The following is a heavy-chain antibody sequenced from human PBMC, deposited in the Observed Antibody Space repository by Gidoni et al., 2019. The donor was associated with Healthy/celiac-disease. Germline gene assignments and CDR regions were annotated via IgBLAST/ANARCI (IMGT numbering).Heavy chain of an antibody. CDR3: ERDNFGRVTGTTTYYYYYGMDV. J-gene: IGHJ6*02. CDR1: VGTFSSYA. D-gene: IGHD1-7*01. V-gene: IGHV1-69*06. Sequence: QVQLVQSGAEVKKPGSSVKVSGKASVGTFSSYAISWLRQAPGQGLEWMGGIIPVFGTANYAQKFQGRVTITADKSTSTAYMELSSLRSEDTAVYYCERDNFGRVTGTTTYYYYYGMDVWGQGTTVTVSS. CDR2: IIPVFGTA.